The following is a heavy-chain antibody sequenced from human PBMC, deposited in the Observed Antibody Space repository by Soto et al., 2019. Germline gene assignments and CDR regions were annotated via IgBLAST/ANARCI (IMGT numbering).Heavy chain of an antibody. CDR1: GFTFSNYA. V-gene: IGHV3-23*01. Sequence: GGSLRLSCATSGFTFSNYAMNWVRQAPGKGLEWISIISGSDNRTYYADSVKGRFTISRDNSQNTLYLQMNSLRADDTAIYYCASSTMIVVITAWGQGTLVTVSS. J-gene: IGHJ5*02. D-gene: IGHD3-22*01. CDR2: ISGSDNRT. CDR3: ASSTMIVVITA.